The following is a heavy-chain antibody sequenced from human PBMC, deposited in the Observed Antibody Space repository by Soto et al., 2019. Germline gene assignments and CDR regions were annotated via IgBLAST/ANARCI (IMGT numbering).Heavy chain of an antibody. CDR2: ISGSGGST. CDR1: GFTFSSYA. CDR3: ARERSYSYGRIDAFDI. J-gene: IGHJ3*02. D-gene: IGHD5-18*01. Sequence: EVQLLESGGGLVQPGGSLRLSCAASGFTFSSYAMSWVRQAPGKGLEWVSAISGSGGSTYYADSVKGRFTISRDNSKNTLYLQMYSLRSEDTAVYYCARERSYSYGRIDAFDIWGQGTMVTVSS. V-gene: IGHV3-23*01.